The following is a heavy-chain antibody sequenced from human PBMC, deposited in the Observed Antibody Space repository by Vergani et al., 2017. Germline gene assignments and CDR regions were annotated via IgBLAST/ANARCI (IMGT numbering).Heavy chain of an antibody. Sequence: VHLVESGGGLVQPGRSLRLSCSGSGFTLGDYAMTWVRQAPGKGLEWVAVISYDGSNKYYADSVKGRFTISRDNSKNTLYLQMNSLRAEDTAVYYCARAPGYCSGGSCYSYYYYYMDVWGKGP. CDR2: ISYDGSNK. V-gene: IGHV3-30-3*01. D-gene: IGHD2-15*01. J-gene: IGHJ6*03. CDR1: GFTLGDYA. CDR3: ARAPGYCSGGSCYSYYYYYMDV.